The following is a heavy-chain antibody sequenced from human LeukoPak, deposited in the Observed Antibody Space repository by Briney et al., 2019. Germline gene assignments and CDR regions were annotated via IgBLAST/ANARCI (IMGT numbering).Heavy chain of an antibody. J-gene: IGHJ4*02. CDR3: AAVRYFDSPFDY. Sequence: ASVKVSCEASGFTFTSSAMQWVRQARGQRLEWIGWIVVGSGNTNYAQKFQERVTITRDMSTSTAYMELSSLRSEDTAVYYCAAVRYFDSPFDYWGQGTLVTVSS. V-gene: IGHV1-58*02. D-gene: IGHD3-9*01. CDR2: IVVGSGNT. CDR1: GFTFTSSA.